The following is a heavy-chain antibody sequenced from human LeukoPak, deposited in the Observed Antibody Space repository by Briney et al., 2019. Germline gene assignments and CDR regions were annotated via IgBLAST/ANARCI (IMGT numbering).Heavy chain of an antibody. CDR1: GYSFTSYW. CDR3: ARHLMVRGVNNWFDP. J-gene: IGHJ5*02. CDR2: IYPGDSDT. D-gene: IGHD3-10*01. V-gene: IGHV5-51*01. Sequence: GESLKISCKGSGYSFTSYWIGWVRQMPGKGLEWMGLIYPGDSDTRYSPSFQGQVTISADKSNRTAYLQWSSLKASDTAMYYCARHLMVRGVNNWFDPWGQGTLVTVSS.